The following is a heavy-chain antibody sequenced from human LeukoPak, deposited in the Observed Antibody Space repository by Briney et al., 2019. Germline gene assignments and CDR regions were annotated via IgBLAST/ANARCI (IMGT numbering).Heavy chain of an antibody. V-gene: IGHV1-2*02. CDR2: INPNSGGT. CDR3: ARGPDTYAEYFQH. CDR1: GYTFTGYY. D-gene: IGHD2-2*01. Sequence: GASVKVSCKASGYTFTGYYMHWVRQAPGQGLEWMGWINPNSGGTNYAQQFQGRVTMTRDTSISTAYMEVSRLRSDDTAVYYCARGPDTYAEYFQHWGQGTLVTVSS. J-gene: IGHJ1*01.